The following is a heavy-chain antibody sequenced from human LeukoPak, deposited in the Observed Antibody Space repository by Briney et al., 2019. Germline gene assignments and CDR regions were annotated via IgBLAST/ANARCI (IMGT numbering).Heavy chain of an antibody. V-gene: IGHV1-8*01. CDR3: ARGVMISGTYYYYYYVMDV. CDR2: MNPYRGST. J-gene: IGHJ6*02. Sequence: ASVKVSCKASGYTFTSNDINWVRQATGQGLECMGWMNPYRGSTGYEQEFQSRVTLTRDTSISTAYMELSSLRSEDTAVYYCARGVMISGTYYYYYYVMDVWGQGTTVTVSS. CDR1: GYTFTSND. D-gene: IGHD1-26*01.